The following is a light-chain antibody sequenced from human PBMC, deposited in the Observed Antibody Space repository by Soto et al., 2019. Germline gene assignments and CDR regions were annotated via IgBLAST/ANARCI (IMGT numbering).Light chain of an antibody. J-gene: IGKJ1*01. Sequence: EIVLTQSPGTLSLSPGERATLSCRASQSFSSSFLAWYQQKPGQAPRLLIFDASQRATGIPARFRGSGSGTDFTLSISSLEPEDFAVYYCQQRTDRPPWTFGQWTKVESK. CDR1: QSFSSSF. V-gene: IGKV3D-20*02. CDR3: QQRTDRPPWT. CDR2: DAS.